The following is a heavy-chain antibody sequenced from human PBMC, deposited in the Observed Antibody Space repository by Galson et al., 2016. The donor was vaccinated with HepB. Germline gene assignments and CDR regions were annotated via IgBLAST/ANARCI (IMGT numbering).Heavy chain of an antibody. D-gene: IGHD3-22*01. V-gene: IGHV3-23*01. Sequence: SLRLSCAGSGFTFGSYAISWVRQVPGKGLEWVSSFAGRGSITYFADSLKGRFTMSRDNSKNTLYLQMNSLRAEYTAVYYCAKNYDSSGYTVGAFDIWGQGTMVTVSS. CDR2: FAGRGSIT. CDR1: GFTFGSYA. CDR3: AKNYDSSGYTVGAFDI. J-gene: IGHJ3*02.